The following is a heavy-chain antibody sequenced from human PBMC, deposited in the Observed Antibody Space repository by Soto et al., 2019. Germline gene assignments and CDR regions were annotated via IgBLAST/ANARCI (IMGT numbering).Heavy chain of an antibody. Sequence: ASVKVSCKASGYTFTGYYMHWVRQAPGQGLEWMGWINPNSGGTNYAQKFQGWVTMTRDTSISTAYMELSRLRSDDTAVYYCARSYYDSSSMDVWGQGTTLTVSS. D-gene: IGHD3-22*01. V-gene: IGHV1-2*04. CDR2: INPNSGGT. CDR3: ARSYYDSSSMDV. CDR1: GYTFTGYY. J-gene: IGHJ6*02.